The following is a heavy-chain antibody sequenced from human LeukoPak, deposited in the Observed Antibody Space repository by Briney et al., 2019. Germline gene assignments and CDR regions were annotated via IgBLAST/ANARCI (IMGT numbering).Heavy chain of an antibody. Sequence: GGSLRLSCAASGFTFSSYAMSWVRQAPGKALEWVSAISGSGGSTYYADSVKGRFTISRDNSKNTLYLQTNSLRAEDTAVYYCANGGYSYGYEYYYYMDVWGKGTTVTISS. CDR1: GFTFSSYA. J-gene: IGHJ6*03. V-gene: IGHV3-23*01. CDR3: ANGGYSYGYEYYYYMDV. D-gene: IGHD5-18*01. CDR2: ISGSGGST.